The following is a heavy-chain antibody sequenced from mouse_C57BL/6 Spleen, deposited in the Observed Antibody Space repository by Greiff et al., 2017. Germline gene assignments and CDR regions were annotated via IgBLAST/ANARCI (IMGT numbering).Heavy chain of an antibody. Sequence: QVQLQQSGPELVKPGASVKISCKASGYAFSSSWMNWVKQRPGKGLEWIGRIYPGDGDTNYNGKFKGKATLTADKSSSTAYMALRSLTSEYSAVYFCVDGYSDDGGKGTTPTVSS. V-gene: IGHV1-82*01. J-gene: IGHJ2*01. CDR3: VDGYSDD. D-gene: IGHD2-3*01. CDR2: IYPGDGDT. CDR1: GYAFSSSW.